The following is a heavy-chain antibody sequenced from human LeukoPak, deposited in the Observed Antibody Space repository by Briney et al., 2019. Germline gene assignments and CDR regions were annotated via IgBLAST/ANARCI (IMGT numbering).Heavy chain of an antibody. D-gene: IGHD5-18*01. J-gene: IGHJ4*02. CDR2: IWYDGSNK. V-gene: IGHV3-33*01. Sequence: GRSLRLSCAASGFTFNNYGVHWVRQAPGKGLEWVAVIWYDGSNKYYADSVKGRFTISRDNSKNTLYLQMNSLRAEDTALYYCAREGTAMDAFDYWGQGTLVTVSS. CDR3: AREGTAMDAFDY. CDR1: GFTFNNYG.